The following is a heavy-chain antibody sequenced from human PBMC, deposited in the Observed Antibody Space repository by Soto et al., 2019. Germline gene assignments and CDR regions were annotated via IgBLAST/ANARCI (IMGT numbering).Heavy chain of an antibody. Sequence: SETLSLTCTVGGGCISSYYWSWFRKPPGKGLEWIGYIYYSGSTNYNPSLKSRVTISVDTSKNQFSLKLSSVTAADTAVYYCARADGSGSYYKAPQFDYWGQGTLVTVSS. V-gene: IGHV4-59*01. J-gene: IGHJ4*02. CDR1: GGCISSYY. CDR2: IYYSGST. D-gene: IGHD3-10*01. CDR3: ARADGSGSYYKAPQFDY.